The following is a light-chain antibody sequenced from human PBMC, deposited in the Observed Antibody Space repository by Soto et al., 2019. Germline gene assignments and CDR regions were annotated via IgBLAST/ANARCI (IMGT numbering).Light chain of an antibody. CDR1: SSNIGNNY. Sequence: VLTQPPSVSAAPGQKVTISCSGSSSNIGNNYVSWYQQLPGTAPKLLIYDNNKRPSGIPDRFSGSKSGTSATLGITGLQTGDEADYYCGTWDTSLSAGVFGTGTKVTVL. J-gene: IGLJ1*01. V-gene: IGLV1-51*01. CDR2: DNN. CDR3: GTWDTSLSAGV.